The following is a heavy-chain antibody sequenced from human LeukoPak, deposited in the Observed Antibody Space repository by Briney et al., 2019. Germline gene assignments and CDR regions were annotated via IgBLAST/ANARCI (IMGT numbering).Heavy chain of an antibody. CDR1: GFTFTTYA. Sequence: GGSLRLSCAASGFTFTTYAITWVRQAPGKGLEWVSAISGSGGSTYYADSVKGRFTISRDNSKNTLYLQMNSLRAEDTAVYYCAKAMVRGVIPLDYWGQGTLVTVSS. J-gene: IGHJ4*02. V-gene: IGHV3-23*01. CDR3: AKAMVRGVIPLDY. CDR2: ISGSGGST. D-gene: IGHD3-10*01.